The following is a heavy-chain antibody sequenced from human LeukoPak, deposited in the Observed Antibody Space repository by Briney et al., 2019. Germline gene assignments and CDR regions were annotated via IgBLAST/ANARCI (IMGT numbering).Heavy chain of an antibody. V-gene: IGHV4-59*01. CDR2: IYYSGST. CDR1: GGSISNYY. CDR3: ARGPLTIFGVVTLECYYYGMDV. J-gene: IGHJ6*02. D-gene: IGHD3-3*01. Sequence: SETLSLTCTVSGGSISNYYWSWIRQPPGKGLEWIGYIYYSGSTNYNPSLKSRVTISVDTSKNQFSLKLSSVTAADTAVYYCARGPLTIFGVVTLECYYYGMDVWGQGTTVTVSS.